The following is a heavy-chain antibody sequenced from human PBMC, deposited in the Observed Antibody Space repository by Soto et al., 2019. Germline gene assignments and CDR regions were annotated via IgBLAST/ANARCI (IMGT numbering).Heavy chain of an antibody. Sequence: ASVKVSCKASGYTFTSYYMHWVRQAPGQGLEWMGIINPSGGSTSYAQKFQGRVTMTRDTSINTAYMELSRPRSDDTAVYYCARPYCSSNSCHNFFDPWGQGTQVTVSS. D-gene: IGHD2-2*01. V-gene: IGHV1-46*01. CDR3: ARPYCSSNSCHNFFDP. CDR1: GYTFTSYY. J-gene: IGHJ5*02. CDR2: INPSGGST.